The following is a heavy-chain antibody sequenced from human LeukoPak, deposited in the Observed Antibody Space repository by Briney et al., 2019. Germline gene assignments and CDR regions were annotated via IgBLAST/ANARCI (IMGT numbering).Heavy chain of an antibody. D-gene: IGHD6-6*01. V-gene: IGHV1-69*01. Sequence: SVKVSCKASGGTFSSYAISWVRQAPGQGLEWMGGIIPIFGTANYAQKFQGRVTITADESTSTAYMELSSLRSEDTAVYYCARDRPGFDAFDIWGQGTMVTVSS. CDR2: IIPIFGTA. CDR1: GGTFSSYA. J-gene: IGHJ3*02. CDR3: ARDRPGFDAFDI.